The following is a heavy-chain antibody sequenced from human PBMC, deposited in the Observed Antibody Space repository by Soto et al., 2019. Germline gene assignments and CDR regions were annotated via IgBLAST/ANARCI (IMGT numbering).Heavy chain of an antibody. CDR3: ARLRPYCSGGSCYPYPYFDY. CDR1: GGSISSYY. CDR2: IYYSGST. D-gene: IGHD2-15*01. V-gene: IGHV4-59*01. Sequence: SETLSLTCTVSGGSISSYYWSWIRQPPGKGLEWIGYIYYSGSTNYNPSLESRVTISVDTSKNQFSLKLSSVTAADTAVYFCARLRPYCSGGSCYPYPYFDYWGQGTLVTVSS. J-gene: IGHJ4*02.